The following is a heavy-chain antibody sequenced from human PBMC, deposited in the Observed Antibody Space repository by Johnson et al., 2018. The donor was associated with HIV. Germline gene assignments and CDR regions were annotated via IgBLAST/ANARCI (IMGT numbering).Heavy chain of an antibody. CDR3: AKSPGKDHGGNSGGIDI. D-gene: IGHD4-23*01. J-gene: IGHJ3*02. V-gene: IGHV3-20*04. CDR1: GFTFDDYG. Sequence: MQLVESGGGVVRPGGSLRLSCAASGFTFDDYGMSWVRQAPGKGLEWVSGINWNGGSTGYADSVKGRFTISRDNAKNSLYLQMNSLRAEDTALYYCAKSPGKDHGGNSGGIDIWGQGTMVTVSS. CDR2: INWNGGST.